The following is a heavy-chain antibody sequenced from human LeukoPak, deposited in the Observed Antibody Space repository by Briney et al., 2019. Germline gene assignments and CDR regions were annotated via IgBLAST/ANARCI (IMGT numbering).Heavy chain of an antibody. CDR2: INHSGST. CDR3: ARAKSKRGSYGDRSDY. Sequence: SETLSLTCAVYGGSFSGYYWSWIRQPPGKGLEWIGEINHSGSTNYNPSLKSRVTISVDTSKNQFSLKLSSVTAADTAVYYCARAKSKRGSYGDRSDYWGQGTLVTVSS. V-gene: IGHV4-34*01. CDR1: GGSFSGYY. J-gene: IGHJ4*02. D-gene: IGHD4-17*01.